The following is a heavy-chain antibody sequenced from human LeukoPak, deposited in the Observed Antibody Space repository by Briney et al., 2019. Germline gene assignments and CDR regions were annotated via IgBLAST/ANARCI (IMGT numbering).Heavy chain of an antibody. CDR2: ISASGSS. D-gene: IGHD6-6*01. V-gene: IGHV4-4*07. Sequence: SETLSLTCTFSSDSISNYFWSWIRQPAGKGLEWIGRISASGSSNYNPSLKSRVTVSLDTSKNQFSLKLTSVTAADTAVYYCARLRVPAARGAFDCWGQGTMVTVAS. J-gene: IGHJ3*01. CDR3: ARLRVPAARGAFDC. CDR1: SDSISNYF.